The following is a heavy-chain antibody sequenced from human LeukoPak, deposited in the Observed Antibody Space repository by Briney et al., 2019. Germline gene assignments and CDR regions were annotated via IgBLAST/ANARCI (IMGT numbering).Heavy chain of an antibody. CDR1: GHTFTSYG. J-gene: IGHJ4*02. Sequence: ASVKVSCKASGHTFTSYGISWVREAPGQGLEWMGWISAYNGNTNYVQKLQGRVTMTTDTSTSTAYMELRRLRSDDTAVYYCARGGYSGYAFHPFDYWGQGTLVTVSS. V-gene: IGHV1-18*01. D-gene: IGHD5-12*01. CDR3: ARGGYSGYAFHPFDY. CDR2: ISAYNGNT.